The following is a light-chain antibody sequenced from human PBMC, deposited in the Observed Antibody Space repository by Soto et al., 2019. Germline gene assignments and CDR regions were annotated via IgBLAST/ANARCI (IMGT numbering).Light chain of an antibody. J-gene: IGKJ2*01. V-gene: IGKV1-39*01. Sequence: DIQMTQSPSSPSASIGDRVTISCRASQTVTTYLSWYQQKPGKPPKLLIYRASTLQSGVPSRFSGSGSGTDFTLTISSLQPEDFATYYCQQSYSLPYTFGQGTELEIK. CDR1: QTVTTY. CDR3: QQSYSLPYT. CDR2: RAS.